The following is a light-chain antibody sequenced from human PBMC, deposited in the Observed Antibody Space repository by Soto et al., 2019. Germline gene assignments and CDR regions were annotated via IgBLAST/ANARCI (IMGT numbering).Light chain of an antibody. V-gene: IGLV1-40*01. J-gene: IGLJ1*01. CDR3: WSFESSIRFSDV. CDR1: TPNIWGDYG. Sequence: QSVLTQPPSVSGAPGQRVTISCTGSTPNIWGDYGVHWYQQLPVTAPRLLMSIHNKRPSGVPDRFFGSKSGTTASLTITGLQAEDEADYHCWSFESSIRFSDVFGRGTKVTVL. CDR2: IHN.